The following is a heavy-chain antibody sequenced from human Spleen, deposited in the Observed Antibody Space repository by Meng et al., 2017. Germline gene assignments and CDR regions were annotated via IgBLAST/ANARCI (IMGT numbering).Heavy chain of an antibody. D-gene: IGHD3-22*01. Sequence: QVQLVQSGAEVKKPGASVKVSCKASGYTFADYYMHWVRQAPGQGLEWMGRINPNSGGTNYAQKFQGRVTITADKSTSTAYMELSSLRSEDTAVYYCARAYYYDSSGPNWFDPWGQGTLVTVSS. CDR2: INPNSGGT. V-gene: IGHV1-2*06. J-gene: IGHJ5*02. CDR3: ARAYYYDSSGPNWFDP. CDR1: GYTFADYY.